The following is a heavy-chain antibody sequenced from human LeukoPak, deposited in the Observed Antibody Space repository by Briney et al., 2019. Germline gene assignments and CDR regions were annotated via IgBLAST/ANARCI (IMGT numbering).Heavy chain of an antibody. CDR3: ARGKYYYDSSGLPRGWFDP. D-gene: IGHD3-22*01. CDR2: ISSSGSTI. V-gene: IGHV3-11*04. CDR1: GFTFSDYY. Sequence: GGSLRLSCAASGFTFSDYYMSWLRQAPGKGLEWVSYISSSGSTIYYADSVKGRFTISRDNAKTSLYLQMNSLRAKDTAVYYCARGKYYYDSSGLPRGWFDPWGQGTLVTVSS. J-gene: IGHJ5*02.